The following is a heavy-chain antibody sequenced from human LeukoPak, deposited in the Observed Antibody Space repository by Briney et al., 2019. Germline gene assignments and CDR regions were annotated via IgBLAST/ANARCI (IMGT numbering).Heavy chain of an antibody. J-gene: IGHJ4*02. CDR2: INWNGGST. CDR1: GSTFDDYG. D-gene: IGHD6-19*01. V-gene: IGHV3-20*01. Sequence: TGGSLRLSGAASGSTFDDYGMSWVRKAPGKGLEWVSGINWNGGSTGYADSVKGRFTISRDNAKNSLYLQMNSLRAEDTALYHCARFSAVAGTDYWGQGTQVTVSS. CDR3: ARFSAVAGTDY.